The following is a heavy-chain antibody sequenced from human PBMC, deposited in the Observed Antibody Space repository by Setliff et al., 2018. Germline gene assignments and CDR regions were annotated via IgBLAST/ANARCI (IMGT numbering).Heavy chain of an antibody. V-gene: IGHV4-38-2*02. CDR1: GYSISNDYF. Sequence: PSETLSLTCTVSGYSISNDYFWGWIRQPPGKGLEWIGSIYHSGSTSYYPSLKSRVTISVDTSKNQFSLSLSSVTAADTAVYYCAKHRSYFDYWGQGTLVTV. CDR2: IYHSGST. CDR3: AKHRSYFDY. J-gene: IGHJ4*02.